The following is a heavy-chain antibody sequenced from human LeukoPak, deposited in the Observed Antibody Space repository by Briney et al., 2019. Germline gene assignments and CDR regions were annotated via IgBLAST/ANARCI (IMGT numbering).Heavy chain of an antibody. D-gene: IGHD3-3*01. J-gene: IGHJ4*02. Sequence: GGSLRLSCAASGFTFSSYAMHWVRQAPGKGLEYVSAISSNGGSTYYANSVKGRFTISRDNSKNTLYLQMGSLRAEDMAVYYCASEGDFWSGYSFQEGFDYWGQGTLVTVSS. V-gene: IGHV3-64*01. CDR1: GFTFSSYA. CDR2: ISSNGGST. CDR3: ASEGDFWSGYSFQEGFDY.